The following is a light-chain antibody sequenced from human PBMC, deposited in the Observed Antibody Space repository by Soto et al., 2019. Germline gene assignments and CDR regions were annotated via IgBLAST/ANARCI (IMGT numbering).Light chain of an antibody. CDR1: SSDIGAYNY. CDR2: EVT. CDR3: SSYAGTSNV. Sequence: QSALTQPPSASGSPGQSVTISCTGTSSDIGAYNYVSWYQQHPGKALKLMIYEVTKRPSGVPDRFSGSKSGNTASLTVSGLQAEDEADYYCSSYAGTSNVFGTGTKLTVL. V-gene: IGLV2-8*01. J-gene: IGLJ1*01.